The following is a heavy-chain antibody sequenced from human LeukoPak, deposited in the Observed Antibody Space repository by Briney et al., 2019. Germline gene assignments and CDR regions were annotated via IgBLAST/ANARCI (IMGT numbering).Heavy chain of an antibody. J-gene: IGHJ6*03. CDR2: ISGSGGST. CDR3: AKVGNYDCWSGYYGYYMDV. Sequence: PGGSLRLSCAASGFTFSSYAMSWVRQAPGKGLEWVSAISGSGGSTYYADSVKGRFTISRDNSKNTLYLQMNSLRAEDTAVYYCAKVGNYDCWSGYYGYYMDVWGKGTTVTVSS. CDR1: GFTFSSYA. V-gene: IGHV3-23*01. D-gene: IGHD3-3*01.